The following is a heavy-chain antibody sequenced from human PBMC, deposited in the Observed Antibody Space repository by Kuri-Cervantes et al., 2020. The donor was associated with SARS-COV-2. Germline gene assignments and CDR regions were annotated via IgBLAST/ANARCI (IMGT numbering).Heavy chain of an antibody. CDR3: TTDLYDLVFVRASY. V-gene: IGHV3-30*07. Sequence: GGSLRLSCATSGFTFSSYAMHWVRQAPGKGLEWVAVISYDGSNKYYADSVKGRFTISRDNSKNTLYLQMNSLKTEDTAVYYCTTDLYDLVFVRASYWGQGTLVTVSS. CDR2: ISYDGSNK. D-gene: IGHD3/OR15-3a*01. CDR1: GFTFSSYA. J-gene: IGHJ4*02.